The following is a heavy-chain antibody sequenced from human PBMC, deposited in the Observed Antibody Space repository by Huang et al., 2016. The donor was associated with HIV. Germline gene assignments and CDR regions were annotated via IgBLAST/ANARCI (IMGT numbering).Heavy chain of an antibody. CDR3: AGGFTGSAWSYFDF. V-gene: IGHV3-30-3*01. D-gene: IGHD6-19*01. J-gene: IGHJ4*02. CDR2: MSYDGSNQ. CDR1: GFPFSNFA. Sequence: QVHLMESGGGVVQPGRSLRLSCAASGFPFSNFAMPWVRQAPGKGLEWVAVMSYDGSNQYYADSVKDRVTISRDNSKNTLYLLMNSLRPEDTAVYYCAGGFTGSAWSYFDFWGQGTLVTVST.